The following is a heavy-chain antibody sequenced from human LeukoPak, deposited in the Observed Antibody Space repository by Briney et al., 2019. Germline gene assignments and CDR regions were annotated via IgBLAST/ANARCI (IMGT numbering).Heavy chain of an antibody. CDR3: ARADSPIAAAGHMYCFDY. CDR1: GGTFSSYA. Sequence: ASVKVSCKASGGTFSSYAISWVRQAPGQGLEWMGRIIPIFGTANYAQKFQGRVTITTDESTSTAYMELSSLRSEDTAVYYCARADSPIAAAGHMYCFDYWGQGTLVTVSS. J-gene: IGHJ4*02. V-gene: IGHV1-69*05. D-gene: IGHD6-13*01. CDR2: IIPIFGTA.